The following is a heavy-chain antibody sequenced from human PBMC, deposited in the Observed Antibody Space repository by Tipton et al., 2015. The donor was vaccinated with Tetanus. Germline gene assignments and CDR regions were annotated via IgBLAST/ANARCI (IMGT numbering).Heavy chain of an antibody. D-gene: IGHD6-13*01. Sequence: TLSLTCAVYGGSFSGYYWSWIRQPPGKGLEWIGEINHSGSTNYNPSLKSRVTISVDTPKNQFSLKLSSVTAADTAVYYCARGGSSSWRRRGYYGMDVWGQGTTVTVSS. CDR2: INHSGST. CDR1: GGSFSGYY. CDR3: ARGGSSSWRRRGYYGMDV. V-gene: IGHV4-34*01. J-gene: IGHJ6*02.